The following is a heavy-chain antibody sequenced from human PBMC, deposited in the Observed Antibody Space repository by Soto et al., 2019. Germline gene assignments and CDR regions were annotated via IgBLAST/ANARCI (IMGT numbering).Heavy chain of an antibody. CDR1: GGSISSGDYY. CDR3: ARVAPGDILTGYSSWYYYYGMDV. V-gene: IGHV4-30-4*01. CDR2: IYYSGST. J-gene: IGHJ6*02. D-gene: IGHD3-9*01. Sequence: TSETLSLTCTVSGGSISSGDYYWSWIRQPPGKGLEWIGYIYYSGSTYYNPSLKSRVTISVDTSKNQFSLKLSSVTAADTAVYYCARVAPGDILTGYSSWYYYYGMDVWGQGTTVTVSS.